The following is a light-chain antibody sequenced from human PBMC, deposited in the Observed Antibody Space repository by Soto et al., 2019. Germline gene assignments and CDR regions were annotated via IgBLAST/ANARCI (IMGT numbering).Light chain of an antibody. J-gene: IGKJ2*01. CDR2: WAS. CDR1: QSVLYSSNNKNY. Sequence: DIVMTQSPDSLAVSLGERATINCKSSQSVLYSSNNKNYLAWYQQKPGQPPKLLIYWASTRESGVPDRFSGSGSGTDFTLTISSLQAEDVAVYYCQQYSSTPPTLGQGTKLEIK. CDR3: QQYSSTPPT. V-gene: IGKV4-1*01.